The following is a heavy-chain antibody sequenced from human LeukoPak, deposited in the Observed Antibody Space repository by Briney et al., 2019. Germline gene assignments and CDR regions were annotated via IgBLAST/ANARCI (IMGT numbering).Heavy chain of an antibody. D-gene: IGHD3-9*01. V-gene: IGHV4-4*07. Sequence: PSETLSLTCTVSGGSISSYYWSWIRQPAGKGLEWIGRIYTGGSTNYNPSLKSRVAMSVDTSKNQFSLKLSSVTAADTAVYYCARTDWFLAFDIWGQGTMVTVSS. CDR2: IYTGGST. CDR3: ARTDWFLAFDI. CDR1: GGSISSYY. J-gene: IGHJ3*02.